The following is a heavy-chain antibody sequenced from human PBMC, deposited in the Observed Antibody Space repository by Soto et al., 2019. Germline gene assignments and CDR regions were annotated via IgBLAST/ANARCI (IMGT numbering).Heavy chain of an antibody. V-gene: IGHV4-30-4*01. J-gene: IGHJ4*02. CDR2: IYYSGST. D-gene: IGHD5-12*01. Sequence: QVQLQESGPGLVKPSQTLSLTCTVSGGSISSGDYYWSWIRQPPGKGLEWIGYIYYSGSTYYNPSFRSRVTISVDTSKNKFTLKLSFVTAADTAVYYCARCRGYSGYSTDFDYWGQGTLVTVSS. CDR1: GGSISSGDYY. CDR3: ARCRGYSGYSTDFDY.